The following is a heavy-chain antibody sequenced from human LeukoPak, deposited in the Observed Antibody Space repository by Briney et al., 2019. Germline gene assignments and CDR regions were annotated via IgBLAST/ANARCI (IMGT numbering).Heavy chain of an antibody. D-gene: IGHD4-23*01. V-gene: IGHV1-18*01. CDR1: GYTFSSYG. CDR3: ARDSYGGKRTFDY. Sequence: ASVKVSCKASGYTFSSYGISWVRQAPGQGLEWMGLISAYNGNTNYAQKLQGRVTMTTDTSTSTAYMDLRSLRSDDTAVYYCARDSYGGKRTFDYWGQGTLVTVSS. CDR2: ISAYNGNT. J-gene: IGHJ4*02.